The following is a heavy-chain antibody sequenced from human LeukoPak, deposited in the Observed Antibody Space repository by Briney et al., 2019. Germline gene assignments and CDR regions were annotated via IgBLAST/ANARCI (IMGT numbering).Heavy chain of an antibody. CDR2: TRNKANSYTT. CDR1: GFIFSDHH. CDR3: ARASKGYDSSGYGYYYYMDV. Sequence: GGSLRLSCAASGFIFSDHHMDWVRQAPGKGLEWVGRTRNKANSYTTEYAASVKGRFTISRDDSKNSLYLQMNSLKTEDTAVYYCARASKGYDSSGYGYYYYMDVWGKGTTVTVSS. D-gene: IGHD3-22*01. V-gene: IGHV3-72*01. J-gene: IGHJ6*03.